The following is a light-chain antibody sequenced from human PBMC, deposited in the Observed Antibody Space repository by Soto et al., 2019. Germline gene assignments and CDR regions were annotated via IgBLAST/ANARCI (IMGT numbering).Light chain of an antibody. CDR1: SSDVGGYKY. Sequence: QSALTQPASVSGSPGQSITISCTGTSSDVGGYKYVSWYQQHPDKAPKLIIFEVSKRPSGVSNRFSGSKSGNTASLTISILQAEDEADYYCCSYAGSSTYVFGTGTKLTVL. V-gene: IGLV2-23*02. J-gene: IGLJ1*01. CDR3: CSYAGSSTYV. CDR2: EVS.